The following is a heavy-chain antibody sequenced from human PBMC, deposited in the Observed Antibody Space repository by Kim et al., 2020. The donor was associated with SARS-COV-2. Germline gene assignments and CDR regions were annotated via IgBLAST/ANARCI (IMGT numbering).Heavy chain of an antibody. Sequence: GGSLRLSCAASGFTFSSYSMNWVRQAPGKGLEWVSYISSSSSTIYYADSVKGRFTISRDNAKNSLYLQMNSLRDEDTAVYYCARDSIVGLAHSSFDYWGQGTLVTVSS. CDR2: ISSSSSTI. J-gene: IGHJ4*02. CDR1: GFTFSSYS. V-gene: IGHV3-48*02. D-gene: IGHD1-26*01. CDR3: ARDSIVGLAHSSFDY.